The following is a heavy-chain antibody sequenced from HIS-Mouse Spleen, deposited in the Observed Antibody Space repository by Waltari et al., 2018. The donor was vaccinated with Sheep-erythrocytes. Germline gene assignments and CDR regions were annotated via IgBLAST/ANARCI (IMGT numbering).Heavy chain of an antibody. CDR3: ARRTYYDFWSGYYTDAFDI. V-gene: IGHV5-51*03. J-gene: IGHJ3*02. CDR1: AYSFTSYG. Sequence: EVQLVQSGAEVKKPGESLKISCKGSAYSFTSYGIGRGRQMPGKGLEWMGIIYPGDSDTRYSPSFQGQVTISADKSISTAYLQWSSLKASDTAMYYCARRTYYDFWSGYYTDAFDIWGQGTMVTVSS. CDR2: IYPGDSDT. D-gene: IGHD3-3*01.